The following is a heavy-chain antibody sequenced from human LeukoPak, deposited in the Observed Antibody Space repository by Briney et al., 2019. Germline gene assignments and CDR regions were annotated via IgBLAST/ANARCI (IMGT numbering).Heavy chain of an antibody. CDR2: IKPDGSEK. D-gene: IGHD6-13*01. CDR3: TRNTVAAAGDD. Sequence: PGGSLRLSCAASGFTFSSYTMNWVRQAPGKGLEWVANIKPDGSEKSYVDSVKGRYTVSRDNAKNSLYLHMNSLRAEDTALYYCTRNTVAAAGDDWGQGTLVTVSS. CDR1: GFTFSSYT. V-gene: IGHV3-7*01. J-gene: IGHJ4*02.